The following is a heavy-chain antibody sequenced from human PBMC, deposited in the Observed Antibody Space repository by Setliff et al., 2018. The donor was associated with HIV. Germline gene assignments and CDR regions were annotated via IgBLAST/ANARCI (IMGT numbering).Heavy chain of an antibody. CDR3: ARARSRQLVSTAPPYHFGY. D-gene: IGHD6-13*01. CDR2: INVGNGNT. CDR1: EYTFTTYA. Sequence: ASVKVSCKASEYTFTTYAMHWVRQAPGQRLEWMGWINVGNGNTKYSQKFQGRLTMTRDTSASTVYMELNSLRVDDTALYYCARARSRQLVSTAPPYHFGYWGRGTLVTVSS. J-gene: IGHJ4*01. V-gene: IGHV1-3*01.